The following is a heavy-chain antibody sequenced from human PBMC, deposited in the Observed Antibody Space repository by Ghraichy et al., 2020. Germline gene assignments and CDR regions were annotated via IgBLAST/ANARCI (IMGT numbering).Heavy chain of an antibody. J-gene: IGHJ2*01. D-gene: IGHD3-9*01. V-gene: IGHV3-30*04. CDR3: ARIGRYFDGFSGDYYFDL. Sequence: GGSLRLSCAVSGFTFRNYAFHWVRQAPGKGLEWVTLISYNGRDKDYSDSVRGRFTISRDNSKNTLYLQMNSLRPDDTAVYYCARIGRYFDGFSGDYYFDLWGRGTLVTVSS. CDR1: GFTFRNYA. CDR2: ISYNGRDK.